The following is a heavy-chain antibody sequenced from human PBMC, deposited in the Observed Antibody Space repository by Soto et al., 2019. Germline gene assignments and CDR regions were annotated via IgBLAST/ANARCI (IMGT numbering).Heavy chain of an antibody. CDR2: TYYRSKWYN. CDR1: GDSVSSNSAA. CDR3: AREKSGSDIYYYYYWEV. V-gene: IGHV6-1*01. Sequence: SQTLSLTCAISGDSVSSNSAAWNWIRQSPSRGLEWLGRTYYRSKWYNDYAVSVKSRITINPDTSKNQFSLQLNSVTPEATAVYYCAREKSGSDIYYYYYWEVGGKGTRFTFPS. D-gene: IGHD5-12*01. J-gene: IGHJ6*03.